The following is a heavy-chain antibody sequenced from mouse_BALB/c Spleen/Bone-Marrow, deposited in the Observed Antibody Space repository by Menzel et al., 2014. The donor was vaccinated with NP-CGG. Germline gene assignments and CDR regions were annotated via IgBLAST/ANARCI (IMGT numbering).Heavy chain of an antibody. CDR2: INPSNGGT. J-gene: IGHJ1*01. CDR3: TRSYYGNYFDV. V-gene: IGHV1S81*02. CDR1: GYTFTSYY. D-gene: IGHD2-1*01. Sequence: VQLQKSGAELVKLGASVKLSCKASGYTFTSYYMYWVKQRPGQGLEWIGEINPSNGGTNFNEKFKSKATLTVDKSSSTAYMQLSSLTSEDSAVYYCTRSYYGNYFDVWGAGTTVTVSS.